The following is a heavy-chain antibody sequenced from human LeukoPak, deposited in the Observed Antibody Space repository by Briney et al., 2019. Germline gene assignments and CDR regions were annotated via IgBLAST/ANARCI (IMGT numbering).Heavy chain of an antibody. D-gene: IGHD3-9*01. J-gene: IGHJ6*03. CDR3: ARALDVLRYFDWLSYYYYYYYMDV. V-gene: IGHV3-21*01. CDR2: ISSSSSYI. CDR1: GFTFSSYS. Sequence: GGSLRLSCAASGFTFSSYSMNWVRQAPGKGLEWVSSISSSSSYIYYADSVKGRFTISRDNAKNSLYLQMNSLRAEDTAVYYCARALDVLRYFDWLSYYYYYYYMDVWGQGTTVTVSS.